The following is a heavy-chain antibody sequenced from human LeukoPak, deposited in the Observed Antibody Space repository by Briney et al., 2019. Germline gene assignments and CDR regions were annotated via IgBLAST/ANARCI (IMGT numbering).Heavy chain of an antibody. J-gene: IGHJ4*02. V-gene: IGHV4-59*01. CDR2: IYYSGST. CDR3: ARGPNSRFDY. Sequence: SETLSLTCTVSGGSISSYYLSWIRQPAGKGLEWIGYIYYSGSTNYNPSLKSRVTISVDTSKNQFSLKLSSVTAADTAVYYCARGPNSRFDYWGQGTLVTVSS. CDR1: GGSISSYY.